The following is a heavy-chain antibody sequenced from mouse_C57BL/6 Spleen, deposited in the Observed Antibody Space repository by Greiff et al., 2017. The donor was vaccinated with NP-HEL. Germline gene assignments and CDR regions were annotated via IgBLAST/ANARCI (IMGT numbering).Heavy chain of an antibody. V-gene: IGHV5-4*01. J-gene: IGHJ4*01. Sequence: EVQRVESGGGLVKPGGSLKLSCAASGFTFSSYAMSWVRQTPEKRLEWVATISDGGSYTYYPDNVKGRFTISRDNAKDNLYLQMSHLKSEDTAMYYCARQTTVVATRAMDYWGQGTSVTVSS. CDR2: ISDGGSYT. CDR1: GFTFSSYA. CDR3: ARQTTVVATRAMDY. D-gene: IGHD1-1*01.